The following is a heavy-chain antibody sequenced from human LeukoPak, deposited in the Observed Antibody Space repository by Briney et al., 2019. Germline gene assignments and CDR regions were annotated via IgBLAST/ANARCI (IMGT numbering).Heavy chain of an antibody. J-gene: IGHJ4*02. D-gene: IGHD3-16*02. Sequence: SETLSLTCTASGGSISSGGYYWRWIRQHPGKGLEWIGYIYYSGSTYYNPSLKSRVTISVDTSKNQFSLKLSSVTAADTAVYYCARDSRSEWSPSLGELSLFDYWGQGTLVTVSS. V-gene: IGHV4-31*03. CDR3: ARDSRSEWSPSLGELSLFDY. CDR2: IYYSGST. CDR1: GGSISSGGYY.